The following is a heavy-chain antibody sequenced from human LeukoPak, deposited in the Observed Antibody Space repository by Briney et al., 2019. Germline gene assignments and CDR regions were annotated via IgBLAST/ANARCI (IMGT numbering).Heavy chain of an antibody. V-gene: IGHV2-5*01. CDR1: GFSLTTSGVG. Sequence: KESGPTLVKPTQTLTLTCTFSGFSLTTSGVGVGWIRQPPGKALEWLALIYWNDDKRYSPSLKSRLTITKDTSKNQVVLTMTNMDPVDAATYYCAHRTVNSWAFDYWGQGTLVTVSS. CDR2: IYWNDDK. J-gene: IGHJ4*02. D-gene: IGHD6-13*01. CDR3: AHRTVNSWAFDY.